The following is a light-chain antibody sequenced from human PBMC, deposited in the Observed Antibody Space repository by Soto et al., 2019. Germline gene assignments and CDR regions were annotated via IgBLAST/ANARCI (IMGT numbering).Light chain of an antibody. J-gene: IGKJ2*01. CDR1: RSVRHN. CDR2: GTS. V-gene: IGKV3-15*01. CDR3: QQYNSWPQT. Sequence: TQSPATLSVSPGGRATLSCRASRSVRHNLAWFQQKPGQAPSLLISGTSTRATGVPARFDGSGSETESTLTISSLQSEDFAVYFCQQYNSWPQTFGPGTKLEIK.